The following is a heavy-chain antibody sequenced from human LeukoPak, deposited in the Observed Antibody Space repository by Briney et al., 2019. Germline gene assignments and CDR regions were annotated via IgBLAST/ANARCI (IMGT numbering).Heavy chain of an antibody. J-gene: IGHJ6*03. D-gene: IGHD3-16*01. Sequence: SETLSLTCTFSGGSISSYYWSWIRQPPGKGLEWIGEINHSGSTNYNPSLKSRVTISVDTSKSQFSLKLSSVTAADTAVYYCARGSSYVRYYYYMDVWGKGTTVTISS. CDR1: GGSISSYY. CDR3: ARGSSYVRYYYYMDV. V-gene: IGHV4-34*01. CDR2: INHSGST.